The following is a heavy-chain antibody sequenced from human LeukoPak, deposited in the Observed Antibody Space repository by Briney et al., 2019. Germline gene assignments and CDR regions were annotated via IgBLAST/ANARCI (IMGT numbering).Heavy chain of an antibody. J-gene: IGHJ5*02. CDR3: ARFVGTGPVMWFDP. D-gene: IGHD5-18*01. Sequence: GGSLRLSCEGSGFTFSTYGMHLVRQAPGTGLEWVAAISNDGSNKMYADSVKGRFTISRDNSKNTMFVKMNSLRVEDTAVYYCARFVGTGPVMWFDPWGQGTLVTVSS. CDR2: ISNDGSNK. V-gene: IGHV3-30*03. CDR1: GFTFSTYG.